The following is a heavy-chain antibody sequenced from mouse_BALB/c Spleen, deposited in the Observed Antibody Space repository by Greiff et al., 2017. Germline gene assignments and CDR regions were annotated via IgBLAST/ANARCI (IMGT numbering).Heavy chain of an antibody. Sequence: VQLQQSGAELVKPGASVKLSCTASGFTFKDSYMHWVKQRPEQGLEWIGRIDPANGNTKYDPKFQGKATITADTSSNTAYLQLSSLTSEDTAVYYCAASTDVDYWGQGTTLTVSS. CDR2: IDPANGNT. CDR1: GFTFKDSY. V-gene: IGHV14-3*02. CDR3: AASTDVDY. J-gene: IGHJ2*01. D-gene: IGHD2-1*01.